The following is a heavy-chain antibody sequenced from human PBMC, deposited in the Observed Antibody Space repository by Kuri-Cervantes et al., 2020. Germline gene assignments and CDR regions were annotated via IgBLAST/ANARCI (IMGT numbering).Heavy chain of an antibody. CDR1: GYTFTSYD. V-gene: IGHV1-8*01. Sequence: ASVKVSCKASGYTFTSYDINWVRQATGQGLEWMGWMDPNSGNTGYAQKFQGRVTMTRNTSISTAYMEPSSLRSEDTAVYYCARGRNTRAFDIWGQGTMVTVSS. CDR2: MDPNSGNT. J-gene: IGHJ3*02. CDR3: ARGRNTRAFDI. D-gene: IGHD2-2*02.